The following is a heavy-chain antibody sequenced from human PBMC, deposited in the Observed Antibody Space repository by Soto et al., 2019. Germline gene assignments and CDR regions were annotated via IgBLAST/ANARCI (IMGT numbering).Heavy chain of an antibody. D-gene: IGHD3-9*01. Sequence: GGSLRLSCAASGFTFSDYYMSWIRQAPGKGLEWVSYISSSGSTIYYADSVKGRFTISRDNAKNSLYLQMNSLRAEDTAVYYCARWDYDILTGSDAFDIWGQGTMVTVSS. V-gene: IGHV3-11*01. CDR1: GFTFSDYY. J-gene: IGHJ3*02. CDR3: ARWDYDILTGSDAFDI. CDR2: ISSSGSTI.